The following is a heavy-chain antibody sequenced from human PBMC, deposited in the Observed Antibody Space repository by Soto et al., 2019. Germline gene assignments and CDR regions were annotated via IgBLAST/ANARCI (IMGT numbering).Heavy chain of an antibody. J-gene: IGHJ3*02. CDR3: AENDASGYDSNAFDI. Sequence: QLQLQESGPGLVKPSETLSLTCTVSGGSISSSSYYWGWIRQPPGKGLEWIGRIYYSGSTYYNPSLKSRVPISVDTSKNQFPLTLSSVTAADTAVYYCAENDASGYDSNAFDIWGQGTMVTVSS. V-gene: IGHV4-39*01. CDR1: GGSISSSSYY. D-gene: IGHD5-12*01. CDR2: IYYSGST.